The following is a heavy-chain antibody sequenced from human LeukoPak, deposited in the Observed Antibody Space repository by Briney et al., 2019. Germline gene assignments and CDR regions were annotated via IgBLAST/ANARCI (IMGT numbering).Heavy chain of an antibody. CDR3: ARDLSGSYMSDY. Sequence: GGSLRLSCAASGFTFSNCAMHWARQAPGKGLEWVAFISHDRSNNCHADSVKGRFTISRDNSKNTLYLQMNSLTDEDTAVYYCARDLSGSYMSDYRGQGTLVTVSS. CDR2: ISHDRSNN. D-gene: IGHD3-10*01. J-gene: IGHJ4*02. CDR1: GFTFSNCA. V-gene: IGHV3-30-3*01.